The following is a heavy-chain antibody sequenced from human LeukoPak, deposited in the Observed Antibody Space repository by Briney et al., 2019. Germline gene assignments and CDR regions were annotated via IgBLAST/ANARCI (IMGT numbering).Heavy chain of an antibody. CDR3: ALNGREVPSGAFDI. D-gene: IGHD3-16*02. CDR1: GFTFSNYA. V-gene: IGHV3-23*01. Sequence: GGSLRLSCAASGFTFSNYAMSWVRQAPGEGLEWVSAISGSGGSTYYADSVKGRFTISRDNSKNTLYLQMNSLRAGDTAVYYCALNGREVPSGAFDIWGQGTMVIVSS. J-gene: IGHJ3*02. CDR2: ISGSGGST.